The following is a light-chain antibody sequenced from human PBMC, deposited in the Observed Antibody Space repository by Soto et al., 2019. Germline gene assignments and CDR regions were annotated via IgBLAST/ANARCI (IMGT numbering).Light chain of an antibody. CDR3: QQYYTTLT. CDR1: QSVLLTSNNKNY. CDR2: WAS. V-gene: IGKV4-1*01. J-gene: IGKJ4*01. Sequence: DIVMTQSTDSLAVSLGERATINCKSSQSVLLTSNNKNYLAWYQQKPGQPPKVLISWASTRESGVPDRFSGSVSGTDFTLTITSLQAEDVAVDYGQQYYTTLTFGGGTKVEIK.